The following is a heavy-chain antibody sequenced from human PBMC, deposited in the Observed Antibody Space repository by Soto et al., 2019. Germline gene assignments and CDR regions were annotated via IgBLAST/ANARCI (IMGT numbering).Heavy chain of an antibody. CDR2: IYYSGST. CDR1: GGSVSSGSYY. D-gene: IGHD3-10*01. Sequence: QVQLQESGPGLVKPSETLSLTCTVSGGSVSSGSYYWSWIRQPPGKGLEWIGYIYYSGSTNYNPSLKSRVTISVDTSKNQFSLKLSSVTAADTAVYYCARAGGGYYYGSGSYGPPSFNWFDPWGQGTLVTVSS. CDR3: ARAGGGYYYGSGSYGPPSFNWFDP. J-gene: IGHJ5*02. V-gene: IGHV4-61*01.